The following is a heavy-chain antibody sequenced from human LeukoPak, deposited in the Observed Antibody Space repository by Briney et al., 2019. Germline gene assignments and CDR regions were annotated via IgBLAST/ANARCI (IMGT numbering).Heavy chain of an antibody. V-gene: IGHV1-2*02. J-gene: IGHJ4*02. CDR1: GYSFTGYY. D-gene: IGHD6-13*01. Sequence: ASVKVSCKASGYSFTGYYMHWVRQAPGQGLEWMGWINSNSGGTNYAQKFQGRVTMTRDTSISTAYMELSRLTSDDTAVYFCASIISSRYYFDYWGQGTLVTVSS. CDR3: ASIISSRYYFDY. CDR2: INSNSGGT.